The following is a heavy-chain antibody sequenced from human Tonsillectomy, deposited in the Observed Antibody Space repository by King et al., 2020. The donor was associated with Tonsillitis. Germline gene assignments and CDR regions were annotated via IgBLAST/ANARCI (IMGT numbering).Heavy chain of an antibody. CDR3: TRRRGIAATAFDS. CDR2: INHGEST. D-gene: IGHD6-25*01. CDR1: GGSLSGYY. Sequence: VQLQQWGAGLLKPSETLSLTCGVYGGSLSGYYWSWIRQPPGKGLEWIGEINHGESTNYNPSLESRVTISKDTSQNQFSLKLRSVTAADTAVYYCTRRRGIAATAFDSWGQGTLVTVPS. J-gene: IGHJ4*02. V-gene: IGHV4-34*01.